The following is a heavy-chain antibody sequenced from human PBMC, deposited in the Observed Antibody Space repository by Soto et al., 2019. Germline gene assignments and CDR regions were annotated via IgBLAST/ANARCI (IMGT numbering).Heavy chain of an antibody. J-gene: IGHJ4*02. CDR1: GFTFSNYA. V-gene: IGHV3-23*01. CDR3: AKVVTVGVTGYYFGY. Sequence: GGSLRLSCAASGFTFSNYAMTWVRQAPGKGLEWVSSIAGSGDNTYSADSVKGRFTISRDNSKNTLYLQMNNLRAEDTAVYYCAKVVTVGVTGYYFGYWGQGSLVTVSS. D-gene: IGHD1-26*01. CDR2: IAGSGDNT.